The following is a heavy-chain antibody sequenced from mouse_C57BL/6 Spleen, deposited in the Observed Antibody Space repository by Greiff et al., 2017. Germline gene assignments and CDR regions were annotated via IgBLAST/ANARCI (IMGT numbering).Heavy chain of an antibody. V-gene: IGHV1-69*01. CDR3: ALDSSGPAY. CDR1: GYTFTSYW. D-gene: IGHD3-2*02. Sequence: QVQLKEPGAELVMPGASVKLSCKASGYTFTSYWMHWVKQRPGQGLEWIGEIDPSDSYTNYNQKFKGKSTLTVDKSSSTAYMQLSSLTSEDSAVYYCALDSSGPAYWGQGTLVTVSA. J-gene: IGHJ3*01. CDR2: IDPSDSYT.